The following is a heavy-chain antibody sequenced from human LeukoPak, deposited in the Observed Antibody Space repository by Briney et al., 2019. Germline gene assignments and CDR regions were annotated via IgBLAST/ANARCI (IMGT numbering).Heavy chain of an antibody. CDR2: IYYSGST. CDR3: ARGLKLGSTYYYGSGSFGRAFDI. CDR1: GGSISSYY. Sequence: SETLSLTCTVSGGSISSYYWSWIRQPPGKGLEWIGYIYYSGSTNYNPSLKSRVTISVDTSKNQFSLKLSSVTAADTAVYYCARGLKLGSTYYYGSGSFGRAFDIWGQGTMVTVSS. D-gene: IGHD3-10*01. J-gene: IGHJ3*02. V-gene: IGHV4-59*12.